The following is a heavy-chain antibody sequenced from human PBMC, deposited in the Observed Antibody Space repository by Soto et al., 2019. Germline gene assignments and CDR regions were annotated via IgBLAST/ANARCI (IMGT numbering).Heavy chain of an antibody. J-gene: IGHJ4*02. CDR3: ARHVQWLGPYYFDY. CDR2: IYYRGST. V-gene: IGHV4-39*01. CDR1: GGSISSSTFY. D-gene: IGHD6-19*01. Sequence: NPSGTLSLTCTVSGGSISSSTFYWGWLRQPPGKGLEWIGSIYYRGSTYYNPSLKSRVTISVDTSKNQFSLKLSSVTAADTAVYYCARHVQWLGPYYFDYWGQGTLVTVSS.